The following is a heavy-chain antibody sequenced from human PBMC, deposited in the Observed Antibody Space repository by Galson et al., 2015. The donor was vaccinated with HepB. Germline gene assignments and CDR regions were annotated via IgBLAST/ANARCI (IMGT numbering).Heavy chain of an antibody. D-gene: IGHD3-10*01. V-gene: IGHV4-39*01. CDR2: INFSEST. CDR3: VRVAWYYGGSGSYDY. J-gene: IGHJ4*02. CDR1: GGPITSRNYY. Sequence: ETLSLTCTVSGGPITSRNYYWGWIRQPPGKGLEWIGSINFSESTFYNPSLQSRATRSIDTSKNQLSLNLSSVTAADTAVYYCVRVAWYYGGSGSYDYWGQGTQVTVSS.